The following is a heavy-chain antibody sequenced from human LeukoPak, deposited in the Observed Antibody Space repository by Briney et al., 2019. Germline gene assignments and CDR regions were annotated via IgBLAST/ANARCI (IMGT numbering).Heavy chain of an antibody. D-gene: IGHD7-27*01. CDR1: GDSIYSGDYY. V-gene: IGHV4-30-4*01. J-gene: IGHJ4*02. CDR3: ARNGDRVFDY. CDR2: IYYTGST. Sequence: PSETLSLTCSVSGDSIYSGDYYWTWIRQPPGKGLEWIGYIYYTGSTYYNPSLESRLAISVDTSKNQFSLKLNSVTAADTALYYCARNGDRVFDYWGQGTLVTVSS.